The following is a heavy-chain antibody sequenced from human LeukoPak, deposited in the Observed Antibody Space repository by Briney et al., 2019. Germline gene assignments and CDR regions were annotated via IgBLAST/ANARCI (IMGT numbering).Heavy chain of an antibody. V-gene: IGHV3-20*04. D-gene: IGHD2-2*01. CDR2: INWNGGST. J-gene: IGHJ4*02. Sequence: GGSLRLSCAASGFTFSSYAMSWVRQAPGKGLEWVSGINWNGGSTGYADSVKGRFTISRDNAKNSLYLQMNSLRAEDTALYYCARVRYCSSTSCYWHFDYWGQGTLVTVSS. CDR1: GFTFSSYA. CDR3: ARVRYCSSTSCYWHFDY.